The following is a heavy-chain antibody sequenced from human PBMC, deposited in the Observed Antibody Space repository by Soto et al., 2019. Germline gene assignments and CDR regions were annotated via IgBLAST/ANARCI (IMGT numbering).Heavy chain of an antibody. CDR1: GFTFSDYY. V-gene: IGHV3-11*01. CDR3: ARDWNSWRQWPVLPLAPTCGY. Sequence: QVQLVESGGGLVKPGGSLRLSCAASGFTFSDYYMSWIRQAPGKGLERVSYISSGSIIYYADSVKGRFTISRDNAKNSLYLQMNSLRAHDTAVYYCARDWNSWRQWPVLPLAPTCGYWGQGTLVTVSS. CDR2: ISSGSII. J-gene: IGHJ4*02. D-gene: IGHD6-19*01.